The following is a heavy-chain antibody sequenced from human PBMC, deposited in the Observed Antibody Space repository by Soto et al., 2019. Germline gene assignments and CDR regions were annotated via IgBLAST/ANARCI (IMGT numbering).Heavy chain of an antibody. V-gene: IGHV4-31*03. J-gene: IGHJ4*02. CDR3: ARARVVRGVIIGYFDY. CDR1: VGSISSGGYY. D-gene: IGHD3-10*01. CDR2: IYYSGST. Sequence: SETLSLTCTVSVGSISSGGYYWSWIRQHPGKGLEWIGYIYYSGSTYYNPSLKSRVTISVDTSKNQFSLKLSSVTAADTAVYYCARARVVRGVIIGYFDYWGQGTLVTVSS.